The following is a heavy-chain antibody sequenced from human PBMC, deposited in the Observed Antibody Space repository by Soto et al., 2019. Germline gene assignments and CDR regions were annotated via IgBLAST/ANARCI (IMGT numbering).Heavy chain of an antibody. CDR3: ARENGGIVDY. D-gene: IGHD7-27*01. CDR2: INAGNGNA. V-gene: IGHV1-3*01. J-gene: IGHJ4*02. CDR1: GYVFTSYG. Sequence: QVQFVQSGAEVKKPGASVKVSCQASGYVFTSYGIQWVRQAPGQRPEWMGWINAGNGNAKYSQKFQGRVTISSDTSASTAYMELSSLRSEDTAVYYCARENGGIVDYWGQGTLVTVSS.